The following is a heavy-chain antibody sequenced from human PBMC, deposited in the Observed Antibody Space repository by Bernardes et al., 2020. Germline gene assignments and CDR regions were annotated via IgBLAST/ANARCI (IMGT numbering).Heavy chain of an antibody. V-gene: IGHV3-23*01. CDR1: GFTFSSYA. D-gene: IGHD3-22*01. J-gene: IGHJ4*02. Sequence: GGSLRLSCAASGFTFSSYAMSWVRQAPGKGLEWVSAISGSGGSTYYADSVKGRFTISRDNSKNTLYLQMNSLRAEDTAVYYCAKDPITMIVVVPPPPLRGQDYWGQGTLVTVSS. CDR3: AKDPITMIVVVPPPPLRGQDY. CDR2: ISGSGGST.